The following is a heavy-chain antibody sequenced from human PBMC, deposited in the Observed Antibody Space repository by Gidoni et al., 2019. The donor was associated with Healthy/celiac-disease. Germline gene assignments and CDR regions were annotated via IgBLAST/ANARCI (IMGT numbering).Heavy chain of an antibody. CDR2: IYYSGST. CDR1: GSYINRGGYY. CDR3: ARRCSSTSCYNFDY. J-gene: IGHJ4*02. V-gene: IGHV4-31*03. Sequence: QVQLQESGPGLVKPSQTLSLTCTVSGSYINRGGYYWSWIRQHPGKGLEWIGYIYYSGSTYYNPSLKSRVTISVDTSKNQFSLKLSSVTAADTAVYYCARRCSSTSCYNFDYWGQGTLVTVSS. D-gene: IGHD2-2*02.